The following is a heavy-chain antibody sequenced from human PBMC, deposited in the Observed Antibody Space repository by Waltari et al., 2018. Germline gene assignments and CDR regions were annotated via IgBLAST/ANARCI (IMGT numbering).Heavy chain of an antibody. CDR3: ARRPSPTYSSSWYNWFDP. D-gene: IGHD6-13*01. CDR2: INHSGST. Sequence: QVQLQESGPGLVKPSETLSLTCAVSGYSISSCYYWGWLRPPPGKGLEWIGEINHSGSTNYNPSLKSRVTISVDTSKNQFSLKLSSVTAADTAVYYCARRPSPTYSSSWYNWFDPWGQGTLVTVSS. V-gene: IGHV4-38-2*01. CDR1: GYSISSCYY. J-gene: IGHJ5*02.